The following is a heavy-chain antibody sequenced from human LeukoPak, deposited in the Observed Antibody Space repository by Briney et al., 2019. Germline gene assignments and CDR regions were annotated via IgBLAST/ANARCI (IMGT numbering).Heavy chain of an antibody. CDR3: ARDPEGIAAAGGAFDI. CDR1: GGSISSGGYY. Sequence: SSETLSLTCTVSGGSISSGGYYWSWIRQHPGKGLEWIGYIYYSGSTYYNPSLKSRVTISVDTSKNQFSLKLSSVTAADTAVYYCARDPEGIAAAGGAFDIWGQGTMVTVSS. D-gene: IGHD6-13*01. V-gene: IGHV4-31*03. J-gene: IGHJ3*02. CDR2: IYYSGST.